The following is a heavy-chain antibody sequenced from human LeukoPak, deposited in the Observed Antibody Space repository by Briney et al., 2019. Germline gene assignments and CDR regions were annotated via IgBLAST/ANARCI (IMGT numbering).Heavy chain of an antibody. CDR3: ARVREYYYGSGSYSGLGNYYYGMDV. Sequence: SVKVSCKASGGTFSSYAISWVRQAPGQELEWMGGIIPIFGTANYAQKFQGRVTITADESTSTAYMELSSLRSEDTAVYYCARVREYYYGSGSYSGLGNYYYGMDVWGQGTTVTVSS. V-gene: IGHV1-69*13. J-gene: IGHJ6*02. CDR2: IIPIFGTA. D-gene: IGHD3-10*01. CDR1: GGTFSSYA.